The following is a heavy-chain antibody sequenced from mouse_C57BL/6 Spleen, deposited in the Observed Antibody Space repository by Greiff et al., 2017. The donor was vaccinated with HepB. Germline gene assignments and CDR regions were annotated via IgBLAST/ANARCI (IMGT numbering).Heavy chain of an antibody. CDR3: ARQTAQATSAMDY. CDR1: GFTFSSYG. CDR2: ISSGGSYT. Sequence: EVKLMESGGDLVKPGGSLKLSCAASGFTFSSYGMSWVRQTPDKRLEWVATISSGGSYTFYPDSVKGRFTISRDNAKNTLYLQMSSLKSEDTAMYYCARQTAQATSAMDYWGQGTSVTVSS. D-gene: IGHD3-2*02. V-gene: IGHV5-6*01. J-gene: IGHJ4*01.